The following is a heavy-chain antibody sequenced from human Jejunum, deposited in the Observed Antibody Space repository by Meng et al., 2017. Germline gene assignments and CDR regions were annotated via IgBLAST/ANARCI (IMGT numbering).Heavy chain of an antibody. CDR2: MSSSSSGSTI. V-gene: IGHV3-48*03. CDR3: ARGNPLGSY. J-gene: IGHJ4*02. Sequence: GGSLRLSCAASGFTLSDYEMSWVRLAPGKGLEWVAYMSSSSSGSTIYYVDSVKGRFTISRDTANKSLYLQMGSLRADDTAIYYCARGNPLGSYWGQGTLVTVSS. D-gene: IGHD3-10*01. CDR1: GFTLSDYE.